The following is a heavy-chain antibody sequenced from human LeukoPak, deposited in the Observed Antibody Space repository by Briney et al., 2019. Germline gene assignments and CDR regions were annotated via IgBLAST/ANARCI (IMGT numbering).Heavy chain of an antibody. D-gene: IGHD3-10*01. CDR2: INHSGST. CDR1: GGSFSGYY. Sequence: SETLSLTCAVYGGSFSGYYWSWISQPPGKGLEWIGEINHSGSTNYNPSLKSRVTISVDTSKNQFSLKLSSVTAADTAVYYCARGQPITYYYGSGSYPLFDYGGQGTLVTVSS. CDR3: ARGQPITYYYGSGSYPLFDY. J-gene: IGHJ5*01. V-gene: IGHV4-34*01.